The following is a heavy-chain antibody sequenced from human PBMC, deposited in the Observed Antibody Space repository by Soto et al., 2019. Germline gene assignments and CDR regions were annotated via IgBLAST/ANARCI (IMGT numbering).Heavy chain of an antibody. CDR1: GFTFSDYY. V-gene: IGHV3-11*01. D-gene: IGHD6-13*01. J-gene: IGHJ4*02. CDR2: ISSSGSTI. CDR3: ARDEAGTADY. Sequence: QVQLVESGGGLVKPGGSLRLSCAASGFTFSDYYMSWIRQAPGKGLEWVSYISSSGSTIYYADSVKGRFTISRDNAKXSLXXXXXSXXXXXTAVYYCARDEAGTADYWGQGTLVTVSS.